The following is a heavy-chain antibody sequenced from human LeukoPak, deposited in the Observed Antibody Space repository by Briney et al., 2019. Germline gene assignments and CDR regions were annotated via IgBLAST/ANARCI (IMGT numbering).Heavy chain of an antibody. D-gene: IGHD1-14*01. CDR3: AKDLTFDAFDI. CDR1: GFTFSSYT. CDR2: IGGSGGNT. V-gene: IGHV3-23*01. J-gene: IGHJ3*02. Sequence: GGSLRLSCAASGFTFSSYTMSWVRQAPGKGLEWVSAIGGSGGNTYYADSVKGRFTISRDNSKNTLYLHMSSLRAEDTAVYYCAKDLTFDAFDIWGQGTMVTVSS.